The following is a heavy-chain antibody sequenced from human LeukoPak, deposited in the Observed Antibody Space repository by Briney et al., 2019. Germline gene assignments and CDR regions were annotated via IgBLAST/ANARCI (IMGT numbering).Heavy chain of an antibody. CDR3: AKGGYDYVEIGYFDY. V-gene: IGHV3-23*01. Sequence: PGGSLRLSSAPSGFTFSNYAMSWVRQAPGKGLEWVSLIIGSTGSTFYADSVKGRFTISRDNSKNTLYLQMNSLRAEDTAVYYCAKGGYDYVEIGYFDYWGQGTLVTVSS. J-gene: IGHJ4*02. CDR2: IIGSTGST. CDR1: GFTFSNYA. D-gene: IGHD5-12*01.